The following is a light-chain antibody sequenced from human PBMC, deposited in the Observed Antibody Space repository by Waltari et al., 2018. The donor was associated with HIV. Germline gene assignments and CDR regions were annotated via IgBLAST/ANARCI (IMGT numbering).Light chain of an antibody. CDR3: QQCSNWPPI. J-gene: IGKJ2*01. Sequence: EIVLTQSPVTLSLSPGQTATFSCRASQSVSRYVAWYQQKPGQPPRLLIYDGFNRATGVPARFSGSASGTDFTLTISSLEPEDFAVYFCQQCSNWPPIFGQGTKLEIK. CDR1: QSVSRY. V-gene: IGKV3-11*01. CDR2: DGF.